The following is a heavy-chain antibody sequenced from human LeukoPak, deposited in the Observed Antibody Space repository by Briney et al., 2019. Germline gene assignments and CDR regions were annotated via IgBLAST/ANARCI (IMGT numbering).Heavy chain of an antibody. CDR2: INPNSGGT. CDR1: GYTFTSYG. CDR3: ARDLTGDFPDY. Sequence: ASVKDSCKASGYTFTSYGISWVREAPGQGLEWMGWINPNSGGTNYAQKFQGRVTMTRDTSISTAYMELSRLRSDDTAVYYCARDLTGDFPDYWGQGTLVTVSS. D-gene: IGHD7-27*01. V-gene: IGHV1-2*02. J-gene: IGHJ4*02.